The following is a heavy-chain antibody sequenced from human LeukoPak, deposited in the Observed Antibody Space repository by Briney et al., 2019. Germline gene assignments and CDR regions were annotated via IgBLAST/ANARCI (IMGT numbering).Heavy chain of an antibody. CDR2: ISYDGSNK. Sequence: GESLRLSCAASGFTFSSYGMHWVRQAPGKGLEWVAVISYDGSNKYYADSVKGRFTISRDNSKNTLYLQMNSLRAEDTAVYYCAKGGYCSSTSCSYHYYMDVWGKGTTVTVSS. CDR3: AKGGYCSSTSCSYHYYMDV. CDR1: GFTFSSYG. J-gene: IGHJ6*03. V-gene: IGHV3-30*18. D-gene: IGHD2-2*01.